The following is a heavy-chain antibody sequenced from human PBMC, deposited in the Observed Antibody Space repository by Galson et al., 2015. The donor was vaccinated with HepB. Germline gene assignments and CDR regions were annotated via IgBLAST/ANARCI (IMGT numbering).Heavy chain of an antibody. CDR1: GFTFSSYA. V-gene: IGHV3-30-3*01. CDR3: ARDYYDSSGYYETGAFDI. Sequence: SLRLSCAASGFTFSSYAMHWVRQAPGKGLEWVAVISYDGSNKYYADSVKGRFTTSRDNSKNTLYLQMNSLRAEDTAVYYCARDYYDSSGYYETGAFDIWGQGTMVTVSS. CDR2: ISYDGSNK. J-gene: IGHJ3*02. D-gene: IGHD3-22*01.